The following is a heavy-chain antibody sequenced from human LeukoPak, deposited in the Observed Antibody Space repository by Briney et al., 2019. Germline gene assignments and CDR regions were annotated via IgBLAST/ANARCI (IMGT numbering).Heavy chain of an antibody. V-gene: IGHV3-33*06. CDR3: AEDGLDDTAMLRD. CDR1: GFDFNNYG. J-gene: IGHJ4*02. D-gene: IGHD5-18*01. CDR2: IWYDGTTR. Sequence: GGSLRLSCAASGFDFNNYGMHWVRQAPGRGLDWVAVIWYDGTTRYNEDSVKGRFTISRDNSNSTLYLQVNSLRVEDTAVYYCAEDGLDDTAMLRDWGQGTLVTVSS.